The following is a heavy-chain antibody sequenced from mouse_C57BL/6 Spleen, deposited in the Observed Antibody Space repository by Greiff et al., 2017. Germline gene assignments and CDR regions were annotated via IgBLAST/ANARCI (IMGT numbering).Heavy chain of an antibody. J-gene: IGHJ4*01. CDR2: INPNYGTT. CDR3: APQTAQGAMDY. V-gene: IGHV1-39*01. D-gene: IGHD3-2*02. Sequence: EVQLKESGPELVKPGASVKISCKASGYSFTDYNMNWVKQSNGKSLEWIGVINPNYGTTSSNQKFKGKATLTVDQSSSTAYMQLNSLTSEDSAVYYCAPQTAQGAMDYWGQGPSVTVSS. CDR1: GYSFTDYN.